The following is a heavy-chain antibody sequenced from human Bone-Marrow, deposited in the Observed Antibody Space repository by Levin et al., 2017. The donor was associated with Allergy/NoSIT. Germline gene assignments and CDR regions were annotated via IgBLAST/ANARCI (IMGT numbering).Heavy chain of an antibody. CDR3: TRGISSGWYGGYYYYGMDV. J-gene: IGHJ6*02. Sequence: GESLKISCTASGFTFGDYAMSWFRQAPGKGLEWVGFIRSKAYSGTTEYAASVKGRFTISRDDSKSIAYLQMNSLKTEDTAVYYCTRGISSGWYGGYYYYGMDVWGQGTTVTVSS. CDR2: IRSKAYSGTT. D-gene: IGHD6-19*01. CDR1: GFTFGDYA. V-gene: IGHV3-49*03.